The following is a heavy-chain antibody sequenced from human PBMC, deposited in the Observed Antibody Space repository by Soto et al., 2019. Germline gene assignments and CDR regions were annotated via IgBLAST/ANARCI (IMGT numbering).Heavy chain of an antibody. CDR1: GFSLNTRDLG. J-gene: IGHJ4*02. CDR3: AEKGRGYFDY. D-gene: IGHD3-10*01. V-gene: IGHV2-5*02. CDR2: IYWDDYK. Sequence: QITLKESGPTLVKPTQTLTLTCTFSGFSLNTRDLGVGWIRQPPGKALEWLALIYWDDYKHYSPSLKSRLTITKDTANNQVVLTVTDMDPVDTVTYYCAEKGRGYFDYWGQGTLVTVSS.